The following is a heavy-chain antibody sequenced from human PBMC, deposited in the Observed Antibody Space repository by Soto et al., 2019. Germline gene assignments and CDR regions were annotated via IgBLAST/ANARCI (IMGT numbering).Heavy chain of an antibody. CDR2: FDPEDGET. J-gene: IGHJ6*02. CDR1: GYTLTELS. V-gene: IGHV1-24*01. D-gene: IGHD6-19*01. CDR3: ATVVRSSGWYYYYYGMDV. Sequence: ASVKVSCKVSGYTLTELSMHWVRQAPGKGREWMGGFDPEDGETIYAQKFQGRVTMTEDTSTDTAYMELSSLRSEDTAVYYCATVVRSSGWYYYYYGMDVWGQGXTLTV.